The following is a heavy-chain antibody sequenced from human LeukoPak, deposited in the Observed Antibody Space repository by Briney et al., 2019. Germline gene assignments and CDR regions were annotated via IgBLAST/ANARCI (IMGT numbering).Heavy chain of an antibody. CDR2: IYYSGST. CDR1: GGSISSYY. D-gene: IGHD2-15*01. Sequence: SETLSLTCTVSGGSISSYYWSWIRQPPGKGLEWIGYIYYSGSTNYNPSLKSRVTISVDTSKNQFSLKLSSVTAADTAVYYCARYVVVAATFDYWGQGTLVTVSS. J-gene: IGHJ4*02. CDR3: ARYVVVAATFDY. V-gene: IGHV4-59*01.